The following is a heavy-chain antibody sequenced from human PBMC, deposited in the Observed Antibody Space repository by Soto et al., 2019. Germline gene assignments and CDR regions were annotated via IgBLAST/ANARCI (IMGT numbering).Heavy chain of an antibody. V-gene: IGHV3-48*02. CDR1: GFTFSSYS. Sequence: EVQLVESGGGLVQPGGSLRLSCAASGFTFSSYSMNWVRQAPGKGLEWVSYISSSSSTIYYADSVKGRFTISRDNAKNSLYLQMNSLRDEDTAVYYCAAYGRDPYYYYGMDVWGHGTTVTVSS. CDR2: ISSSSSTI. D-gene: IGHD4-17*01. J-gene: IGHJ6*02. CDR3: AAYGRDPYYYYGMDV.